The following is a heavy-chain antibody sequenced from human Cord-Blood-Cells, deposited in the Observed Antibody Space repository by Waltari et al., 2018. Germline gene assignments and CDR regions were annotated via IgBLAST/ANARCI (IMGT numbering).Heavy chain of an antibody. D-gene: IGHD6-13*01. Sequence: QVQLVQSGAEVTKPGSSVKVSCKASGGTFRSYAISWVRQAPGQVLEWMGGITHFLGKTKYAQKSQSRVTNTADQCTGTAGMELSSMRSEDTAVYYCASLLAAAGTLAVDIWGQETMVTVSS. CDR3: ASLLAAAGTLAVDI. CDR1: GGTFRSYA. CDR2: ITHFLGKT. J-gene: IGHJ3*02. V-gene: IGHV1-69*01.